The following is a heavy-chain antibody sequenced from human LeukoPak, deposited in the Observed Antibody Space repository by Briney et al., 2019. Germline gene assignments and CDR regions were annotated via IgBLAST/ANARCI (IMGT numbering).Heavy chain of an antibody. J-gene: IGHJ6*02. CDR1: GFTFSSYS. D-gene: IGHD6-13*01. CDR3: ARDRGRGIAAAGMGYYYYYGMDV. CDR2: ISSSSYI. V-gene: IGHV3-21*01. Sequence: PGGSLRLSCAASGFTFSSYSMNWVRQAPGKGLEWVSSISSSSYIYYADSVKGRFTISRDNAKNSLYLQMNSLRAEDTAVYYCARDRGRGIAAAGMGYYYYYGMDVWGQGTTVTVSS.